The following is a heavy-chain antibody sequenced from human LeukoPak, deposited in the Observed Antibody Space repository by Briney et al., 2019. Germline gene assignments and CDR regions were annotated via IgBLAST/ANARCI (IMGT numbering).Heavy chain of an antibody. CDR3: AKAKYYDILTGPDY. CDR2: ISGSGGST. CDR1: GFTISSYA. D-gene: IGHD3-9*01. Sequence: GSLRLSCAASGFTISSYAMSWVRQAPGKGLEWVSTISGSGGSTYYADSVKGRFTISRDNSKNTLYLQMNSLRAEDTAVYYCAKAKYYDILTGPDYWGQGTLVTVSS. J-gene: IGHJ4*02. V-gene: IGHV3-23*01.